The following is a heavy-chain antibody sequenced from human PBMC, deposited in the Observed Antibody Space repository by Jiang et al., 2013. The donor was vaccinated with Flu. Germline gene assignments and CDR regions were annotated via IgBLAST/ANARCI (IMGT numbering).Heavy chain of an antibody. Sequence: ASGFTFSDYYMSWIRQAPGKGLEWVSYISTTSAYIYYADSVQGRFTISRDNAKNSLYLQINSLRAEDTAVYYCAKEDSSGYRYYYFGMDVWGQGTTVTVSS. CDR1: GFTFSDYY. CDR2: ISTTSAYI. D-gene: IGHD3-22*01. CDR3: AKEDSSGYRYYYFGMDV. J-gene: IGHJ6*02. V-gene: IGHV3-11*01.